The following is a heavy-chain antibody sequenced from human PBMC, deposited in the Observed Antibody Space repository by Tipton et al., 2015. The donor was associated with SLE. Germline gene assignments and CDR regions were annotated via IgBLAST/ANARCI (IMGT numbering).Heavy chain of an antibody. J-gene: IGHJ6*02. CDR2: IYSGGST. V-gene: IGHV3-53*04. CDR3: ARGLSYYYESSGYRPGMDV. Sequence: QLVQSGGGLVQTGGSLRLSCAASGFTVSSNYMSWVRQAPGKGLEWVSVIYSGGSTYYADSVKGRFTISRDNSKNTLYLQMNSLRAEDTAVYYYARGLSYYYESSGYRPGMDVWGQGTTVTVSS. D-gene: IGHD3-22*01. CDR1: GFTVSSNY.